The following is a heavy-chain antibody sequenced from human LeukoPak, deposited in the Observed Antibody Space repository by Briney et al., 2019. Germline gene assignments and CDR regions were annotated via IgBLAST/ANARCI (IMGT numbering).Heavy chain of an antibody. D-gene: IGHD2-2*01. Sequence: GASVKVSCKASGYTFTGYYMHGVGQAPGQGLEWMGWINPNSGGTNYAQKFQGRVTMTRDTSISTAYMELSRLRSDDTAVYYCARDSVVVVPAAIPEYFQHWGQGTLVTVSS. CDR3: ARDSVVVVPAAIPEYFQH. CDR2: INPNSGGT. V-gene: IGHV1-2*02. J-gene: IGHJ1*01. CDR1: GYTFTGYY.